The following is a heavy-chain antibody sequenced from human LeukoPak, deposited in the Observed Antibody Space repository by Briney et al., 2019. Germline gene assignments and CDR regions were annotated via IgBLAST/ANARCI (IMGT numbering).Heavy chain of an antibody. CDR1: GGTFSSYA. CDR2: IIPILGIA. D-gene: IGHD3-3*01. J-gene: IGHJ6*02. CDR3: ARDRTIFGVVLESYYYYGMDV. Sequence: SVKVSCKASGGTFSSYAISWVRQAPGQGLEWMGRIIPILGIADYAQKFQGRVTITADKSTSTAYMELSSLRSEDTAVYYCARDRTIFGVVLESYYYYGMDVWGQGTTVTVSS. V-gene: IGHV1-69*04.